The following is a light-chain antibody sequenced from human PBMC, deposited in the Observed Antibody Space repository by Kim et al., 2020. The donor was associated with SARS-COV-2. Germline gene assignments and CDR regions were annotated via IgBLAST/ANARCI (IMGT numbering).Light chain of an antibody. CDR1: RSVSSW. Sequence: EIQLTQSPSTLSASVGDKVTITCRASRSVSSWLAWYHQKPGKAPKLLIFDASTLESGVPSRFSGGGSGTEFTLTISSLQPDDFATYYCQQYNSDPYTFGQGTKLEI. CDR2: DAS. J-gene: IGKJ2*01. CDR3: QQYNSDPYT. V-gene: IGKV1-5*01.